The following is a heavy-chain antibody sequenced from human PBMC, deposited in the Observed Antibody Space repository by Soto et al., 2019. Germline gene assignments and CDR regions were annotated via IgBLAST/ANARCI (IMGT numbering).Heavy chain of an antibody. V-gene: IGHV3-23*01. CDR2: ISGSGGST. CDR1: GFTFSSYA. J-gene: IGHJ4*02. CDR3: AKAGYSSGWYPKYFDY. D-gene: IGHD6-19*01. Sequence: GGSLRLSCAASGFTFSSYAMSWVRQAPGKGLEWVSAISGSGGSTYYADSVKGRFTISRDNSKNTLYLQMNSLRAEDTAVYYCAKAGYSSGWYPKYFDYWGQGTLVTVSS.